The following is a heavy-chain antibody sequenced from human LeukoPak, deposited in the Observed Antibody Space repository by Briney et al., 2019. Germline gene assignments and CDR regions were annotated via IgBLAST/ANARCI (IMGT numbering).Heavy chain of an antibody. CDR3: AKGKAGVVDAFDI. D-gene: IGHD3-3*01. CDR1: RFTFRSYA. J-gene: IGHJ3*02. CDR2: ISYDGDDGSNI. Sequence: GGSLRLSCAASRFTFRSYAMHWVRQAPGKGLEWVAVISYDGDDGSNIYYADSVRGRFTISRDNSKNTLYLQMNSLRAEDTAVYYCAKGKAGVVDAFDIWGQGTMVTVSS. V-gene: IGHV3-30-3*01.